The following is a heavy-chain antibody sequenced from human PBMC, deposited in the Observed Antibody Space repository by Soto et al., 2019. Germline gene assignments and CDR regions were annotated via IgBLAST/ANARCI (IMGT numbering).Heavy chain of an antibody. CDR3: ARATGYPTTYYYGMDV. D-gene: IGHD3-9*01. Sequence: QVQLVQSGAEVKKPGSSVKVSCKASGGTFSSYAISWVRQAPGQGLEWMGGIIPIFGTANYAQKFQGRVTITADKSTSKAYMELSSLKSEDTAGYYWARATGYPTTYYYGMDVWGQGTTVTVSS. J-gene: IGHJ6*02. V-gene: IGHV1-69*06. CDR1: GGTFSSYA. CDR2: IIPIFGTA.